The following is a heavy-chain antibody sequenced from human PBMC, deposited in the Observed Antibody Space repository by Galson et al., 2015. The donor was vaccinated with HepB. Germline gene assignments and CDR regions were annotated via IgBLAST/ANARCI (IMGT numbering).Heavy chain of an antibody. Sequence: SLRLSCAASGFIFSSSAMSWVRQAPGKGLEWVSGIGGSGITTYYADSVKGRFTISRDNSKNTLYPQMNSLRAEDTAVYYCARPKWATVIAFDSWGQGTMATVSS. CDR3: ARPKWATVIAFDS. J-gene: IGHJ3*02. D-gene: IGHD4-17*01. V-gene: IGHV3-23*01. CDR1: GFIFSSSA. CDR2: IGGSGITT.